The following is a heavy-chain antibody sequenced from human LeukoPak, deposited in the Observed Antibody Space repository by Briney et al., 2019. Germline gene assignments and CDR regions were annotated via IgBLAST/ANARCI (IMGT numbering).Heavy chain of an antibody. Sequence: ASVKVSCKASGYTFTNNHINWVRQATGQGLEWMGWMDPKGGDTGHAQKFQGRVTMTRDTSISTAYMELSSLRSEDTAVYYCARGVGAVGDSWGQGTLVTVSS. J-gene: IGHJ4*02. D-gene: IGHD6-19*01. V-gene: IGHV1-8*01. CDR1: GYTFTNNH. CDR3: ARGVGAVGDS. CDR2: MDPKGGDT.